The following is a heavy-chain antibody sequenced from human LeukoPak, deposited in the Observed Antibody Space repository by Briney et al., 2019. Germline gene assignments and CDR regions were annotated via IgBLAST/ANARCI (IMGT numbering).Heavy chain of an antibody. J-gene: IGHJ6*03. CDR3: ARVKQQLVRLLGRDTTYYYYYYMDV. CDR1: GFTFSDYY. D-gene: IGHD6-13*01. Sequence: PGGSLRLSCAASGFTFSDYYMSWIRQAPGKGLEWVSYISGSGNAISYADSVKGRFTISRDNAKNSLYLQMNSLRAEDTAVYFCARVKQQLVRLLGRDTTYYYYYYMDVWGKGTTVTVSS. V-gene: IGHV3-11*04. CDR2: ISGSGNAI.